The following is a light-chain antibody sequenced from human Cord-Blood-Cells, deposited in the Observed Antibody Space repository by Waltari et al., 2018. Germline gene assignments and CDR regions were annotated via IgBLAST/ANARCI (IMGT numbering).Light chain of an antibody. J-gene: IGLJ3*02. Sequence: QSALTQPAPVSGSPGPSITISCTGPSSDVGGYNYVSWYQQHPGKAPKLMIYDVSNRPSGVSNRFSGSKTGNTASLTISGLQAGDEADYYCSSYTSSSTWVFGGGTKLTVL. CDR2: DVS. CDR3: SSYTSSSTWV. V-gene: IGLV2-14*03. CDR1: SSDVGGYNY.